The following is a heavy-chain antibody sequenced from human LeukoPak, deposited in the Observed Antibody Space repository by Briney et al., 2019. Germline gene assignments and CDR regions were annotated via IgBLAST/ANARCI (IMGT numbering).Heavy chain of an antibody. V-gene: IGHV3-30*04. CDR2: ISYDGNNK. CDR3: ARRIAAAAAPYYFDY. Sequence: GRSLRLSCAASGFTFSRFAMHWVRQAPGKGLEYVAVISYDGNNKYYADSVKGRFTISRDNAKNTLYLQMNSLRAEDTAVYYCARRIAAAAAPYYFDYWGQGTLVTVSS. D-gene: IGHD6-13*01. J-gene: IGHJ4*02. CDR1: GFTFSRFA.